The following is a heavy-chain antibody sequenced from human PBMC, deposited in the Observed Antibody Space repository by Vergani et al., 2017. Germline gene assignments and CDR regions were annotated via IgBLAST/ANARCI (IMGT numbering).Heavy chain of an antibody. D-gene: IGHD6-19*01. V-gene: IGHV3-23*01. J-gene: IGHJ3*02. CDR3: ARSYSSGFDAFDI. CDR1: GFTFSSYA. CDR2: ISGSGGST. Sequence: EVQMLESGGGLVQPGGSLRLSCAASGFTFSSYAMSWVRQAPGKGLEWVSAISGSGGSTYYADSVKGRFTISRDNSKNTLYLQMNSLRDEDTAVYYCARSYSSGFDAFDIWGQGTMVTVSS.